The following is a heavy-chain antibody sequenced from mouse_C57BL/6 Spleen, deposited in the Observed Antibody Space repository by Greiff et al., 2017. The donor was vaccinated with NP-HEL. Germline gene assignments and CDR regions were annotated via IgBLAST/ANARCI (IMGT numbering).Heavy chain of an antibody. V-gene: IGHV3-6*01. CDR2: ISYDGSN. CDR3: ARGELLDYPFAY. J-gene: IGHJ3*01. D-gene: IGHD2-4*01. CDR1: GYSITSGYY. Sequence: ESGPGLVKPSQSLSLTCSVTGYSITSGYYWNWIRQFPGNKLEWMGYISYDGSNNYNPSLKNRISITRDTSKNQFFLKLNSVTTEDTATYYCARGELLDYPFAYWGQGTLVTVSA.